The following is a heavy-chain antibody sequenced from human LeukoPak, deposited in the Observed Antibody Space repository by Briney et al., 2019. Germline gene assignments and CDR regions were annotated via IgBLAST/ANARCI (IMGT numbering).Heavy chain of an antibody. V-gene: IGHV1-8*01. CDR1: GYTFTSYD. D-gene: IGHD3-10*01. CDR3: ARDYYGSKSSSFDP. J-gene: IGHJ5*02. Sequence: ASVKVSFKASGYTFTSYDINWVRQATGQGLAWLGWMNPNSGNTGYAQNFQGRVTMTRDTSIDTAYMELTSLRYEDTAVYYCARDYYGSKSSSFDPWGQGTLVTVSS. CDR2: MNPNSGNT.